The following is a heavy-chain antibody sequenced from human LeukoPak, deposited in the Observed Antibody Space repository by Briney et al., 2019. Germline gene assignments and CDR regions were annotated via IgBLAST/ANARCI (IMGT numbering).Heavy chain of an antibody. J-gene: IGHJ3*02. CDR3: AREEGAPIAAANI. Sequence: APVKVSCKASGYTFTSYGISWVRQAPGQGLEWMGWLSTYNGNTDYAQKFQGRVTMTTDTSTSTAYMELRSLRSDDTAVYYCAREEGAPIAAANIWGLGTWSPSLQ. CDR2: LSTYNGNT. V-gene: IGHV1-18*01. D-gene: IGHD6-13*01. CDR1: GYTFTSYG.